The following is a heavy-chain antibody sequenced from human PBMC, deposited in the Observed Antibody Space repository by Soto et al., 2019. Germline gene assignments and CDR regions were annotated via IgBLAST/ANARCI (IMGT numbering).Heavy chain of an antibody. CDR3: AKGPNWEWSPLDY. V-gene: IGHV3-30*18. D-gene: IGHD3-3*01. Sequence: QVQLVESGGGVVQPGRSLRLSCAASGFTFSSYGMHWVRQAPGKGLEWVAVISYDGSNKYYADSVKGRFTISRDNSKNTLYLQMNGLRAEDTAVYYCAKGPNWEWSPLDYWGQGTLVTVSS. J-gene: IGHJ4*02. CDR1: GFTFSSYG. CDR2: ISYDGSNK.